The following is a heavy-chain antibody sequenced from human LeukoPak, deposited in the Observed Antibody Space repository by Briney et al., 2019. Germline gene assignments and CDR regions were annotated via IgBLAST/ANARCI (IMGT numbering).Heavy chain of an antibody. CDR1: GFTFSSYA. Sequence: GGSLRLSCAASGFTFSSYAMSWVRQAPGKGLEWVSAISGSGGSTYYADSVKGRFTISRDNAKNSLYLQMNSLRAEDTAVYYCARDPAIVVVVAATVHDDGFDYWGQGTLVTVSS. D-gene: IGHD2-15*01. V-gene: IGHV3-23*01. J-gene: IGHJ4*02. CDR2: ISGSGGST. CDR3: ARDPAIVVVVAATVHDDGFDY.